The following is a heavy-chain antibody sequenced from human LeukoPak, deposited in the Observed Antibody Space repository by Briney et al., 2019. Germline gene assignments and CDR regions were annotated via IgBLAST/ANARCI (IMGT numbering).Heavy chain of an antibody. J-gene: IGHJ6*02. CDR2: IHNSGTT. Sequence: SETLSLTCTASGGSISTYYWSWIRQSPGRGLEWIGYIHNSGTTNYNPSLKSRVTFSVDTSNNQFSLKLSSVTAADTAVYYCARGDRYYDILTGYYSGADYYYYGMDVWGQGTTVTVSS. CDR1: GGSISTYY. CDR3: ARGDRYYDILTGYYSGADYYYYGMDV. D-gene: IGHD3-9*01. V-gene: IGHV4-59*01.